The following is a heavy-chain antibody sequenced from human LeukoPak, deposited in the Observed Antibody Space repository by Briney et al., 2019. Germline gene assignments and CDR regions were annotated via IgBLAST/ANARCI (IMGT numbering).Heavy chain of an antibody. CDR1: GFTFSHYV. CDR2: ISFDGQHI. Sequence: GGSLRLSCATSGFTFSHYVMHWVRQAPGRGLEWVAVISFDGQHIFYADSVKGRLAISRDNSNSTLFLQMNSLTIEETAVYYCARGRASRGYLRWGQGTLVTVSS. J-gene: IGHJ4*02. CDR3: ARGRASRGYLR. D-gene: IGHD3-22*01. V-gene: IGHV3-30*09.